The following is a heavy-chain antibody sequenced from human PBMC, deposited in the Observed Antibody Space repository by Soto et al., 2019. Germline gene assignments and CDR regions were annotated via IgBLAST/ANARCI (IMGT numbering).Heavy chain of an antibody. Sequence: QVQLVQSGAEVKKPGSSVKVSCKASGGTFSSYAISWVRQAPGQGLEWMGGIIPIFGTANYAQKFQGRVTNTADESTSTAYMELSSLRSEDTAVYYCARARDIVVVPAAIPYDAFDIWGQGTMVTVSS. V-gene: IGHV1-69*01. CDR3: ARARDIVVVPAAIPYDAFDI. J-gene: IGHJ3*02. CDR2: IIPIFGTA. D-gene: IGHD2-2*01. CDR1: GGTFSSYA.